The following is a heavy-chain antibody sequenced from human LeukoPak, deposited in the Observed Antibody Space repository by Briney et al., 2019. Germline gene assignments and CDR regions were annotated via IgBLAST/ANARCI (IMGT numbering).Heavy chain of an antibody. D-gene: IGHD5-24*01. CDR3: VRLESE. J-gene: IGHJ4*02. Sequence: GSLRLSFSASGFTFSNYWMHWVRQAPGEGLLCVSSINVDGSLTSYADSVKGRFTISRDNAKNTVYLQMSSLRVEDTAVYYCVRLESEWGQGTLVTVSS. V-gene: IGHV3-74*01. CDR1: GFTFSNYW. CDR2: INVDGSLT.